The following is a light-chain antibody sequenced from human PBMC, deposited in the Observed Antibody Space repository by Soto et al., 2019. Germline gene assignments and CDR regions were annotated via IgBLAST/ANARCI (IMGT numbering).Light chain of an antibody. CDR3: QQYGSSPLP. CDR1: QSVRSNY. CDR2: DAS. V-gene: IGKV3-20*01. J-gene: IGKJ4*01. Sequence: EIVLTQSPDTLSLSPGERATLSCSASQSVRSNYLAWYQQKPGQAPRFLIYDASSRATGIPDRFSGSGSGTDFTLTISRLEPQDFAVYYCQQYGSSPLPFGGGTKVESK.